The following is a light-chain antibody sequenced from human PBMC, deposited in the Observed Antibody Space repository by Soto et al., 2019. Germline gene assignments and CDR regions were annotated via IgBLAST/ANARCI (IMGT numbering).Light chain of an antibody. Sequence: QSALTQPASVSGSPGQSITISCTGTSSDIGGYNFVSWYQQHPGKAPKLIIYEVSNRPSGVSNRFSGSKSGNTASLTISGLQAEDETVYHCSSYTSSNTDVFGTGTKVTVL. V-gene: IGLV2-14*01. CDR1: SSDIGGYNF. CDR3: SSYTSSNTDV. CDR2: EVS. J-gene: IGLJ1*01.